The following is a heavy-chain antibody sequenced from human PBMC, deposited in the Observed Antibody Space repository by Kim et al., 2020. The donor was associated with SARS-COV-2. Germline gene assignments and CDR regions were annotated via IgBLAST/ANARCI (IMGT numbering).Heavy chain of an antibody. CDR1: GFTFSSYA. D-gene: IGHD3-16*01. J-gene: IGHJ4*02. V-gene: IGHV3-30*04. CDR3: ARDWGWYFDY. CDR2: ISYDGSNK. Sequence: GGSLRLSCAASGFTFSSYAMHWVRQAPGKGLEWVAVISYDGSNKYYADSVKGRFTISRDNSKNTLYLQMNSLRAEDTAVYYCARDWGWYFDYWGQGTLVT.